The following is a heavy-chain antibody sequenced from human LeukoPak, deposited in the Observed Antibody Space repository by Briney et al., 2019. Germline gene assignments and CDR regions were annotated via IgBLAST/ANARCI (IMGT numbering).Heavy chain of an antibody. V-gene: IGHV3-74*01. CDR2: INSDGSST. Sequence: PGGSLRLSCAASGFTFSSYWMHWVRQASGKGLVWVSRINSDGSSTSYADSVKGRFTISRDNAKNTLYLQMNSLRAEDTAVYYCARAVEGYYDSSGYNLVHYWGQGTLVTVSS. CDR3: ARAVEGYYDSSGYNLVHY. J-gene: IGHJ4*02. D-gene: IGHD3-22*01. CDR1: GFTFSSYW.